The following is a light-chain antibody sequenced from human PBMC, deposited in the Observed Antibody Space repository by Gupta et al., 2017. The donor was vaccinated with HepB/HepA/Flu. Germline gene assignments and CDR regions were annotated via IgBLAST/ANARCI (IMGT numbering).Light chain of an antibody. CDR2: LAS. V-gene: IGKV1-5*03. CDR1: QRIRAL. J-gene: IGKJ1*01. Sequence: DIQMPQSPSTLSASVGDSVTITCRARQRIRALVARYQHKPGQAPTLLLYLASTLERGVPLRFDRSGSGTEFTLTINSLQPIDFATYFCRQYGRYPWTFGQGTKVEI. CDR3: RQYGRYPWT.